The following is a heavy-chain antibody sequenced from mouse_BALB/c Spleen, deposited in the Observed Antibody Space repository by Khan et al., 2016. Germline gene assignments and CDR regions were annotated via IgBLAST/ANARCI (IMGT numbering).Heavy chain of an antibody. CDR3: ARNSHVRYDEGYVMDY. V-gene: IGHV1S29*02. CDR2: IYPYTGGT. D-gene: IGHD2-14*01. Sequence: EVQLQESGPELVKPGASVKISCKASGYTFTNYNMNWVKQSHGKSLEWIGYIYPYTGGTGYNQKIKSKATLTVDASSSIADMELRRLTSEDSAVHYYARNSHVRYDEGYVMDYWGQGTSVTVSS. CDR1: GYTFTNYN. J-gene: IGHJ4*01.